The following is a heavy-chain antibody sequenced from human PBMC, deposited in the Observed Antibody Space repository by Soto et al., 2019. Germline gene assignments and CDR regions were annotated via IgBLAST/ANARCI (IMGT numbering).Heavy chain of an antibody. V-gene: IGHV2-5*02. CDR1: GFSLTTRGVA. D-gene: IGHD5-12*01. J-gene: IGHJ4*02. CDR2: IFWDDDK. Sequence: QITLKESGPALVRPTQTLTLTCSFSGFSLTTRGVAVGWIRQPPGKALEWLALIFWDDDKWYSPSLRSRLTSTEDTSKNQVALTMTNMDPVDTATYYCAHRSRGYAYYFDQWGQGTLVTVSS. CDR3: AHRSRGYAYYFDQ.